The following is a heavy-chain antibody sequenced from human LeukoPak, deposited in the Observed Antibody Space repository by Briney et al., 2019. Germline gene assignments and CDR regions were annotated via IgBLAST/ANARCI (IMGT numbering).Heavy chain of an antibody. J-gene: IGHJ4*02. V-gene: IGHV3-33*01. Sequence: GGSLRLSCVVSGFTFSSYGMHWVRQAPGKGLEWVAIIWYDGSNKYYGDSVKGRFTISRDNTKNTLYLQMNSLRAEDTAVYYCARAGPGLAQDYWGRGTQVTVSS. CDR1: GFTFSSYG. D-gene: IGHD3-10*01. CDR3: ARAGPGLAQDY. CDR2: IWYDGSNK.